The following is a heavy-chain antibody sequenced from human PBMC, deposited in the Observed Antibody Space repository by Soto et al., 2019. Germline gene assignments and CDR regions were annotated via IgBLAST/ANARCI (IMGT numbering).Heavy chain of an antibody. J-gene: IGHJ4*02. CDR1: GGTFSSYA. CDR3: ARSRANYYDSRGYYYSTFDY. D-gene: IGHD3-22*01. CDR2: IIPTFGTA. Sequence: QVQLVQSGAEVKKPGSSVKVSCKTSGGTFSSYAISWVRQAPGQGLEWMGGIIPTFGTANYAQKFQGRVTITADESTSTAYMELSSLRSEDTAVYYCARSRANYYDSRGYYYSTFDYWGQGTLVTVSS. V-gene: IGHV1-69*12.